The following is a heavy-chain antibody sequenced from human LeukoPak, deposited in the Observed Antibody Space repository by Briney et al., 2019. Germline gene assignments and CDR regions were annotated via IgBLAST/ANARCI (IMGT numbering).Heavy chain of an antibody. J-gene: IGHJ4*02. CDR2: IDPSDSYT. CDR3: ARRRAVAGTYYFDY. V-gene: IGHV5-10-1*04. Sequence: GESLKISCKGSGYSFTSYWISWVRQMPGKGLEWMGRIDPSDSYTNYSPSFQGQVTISADKSISTAYLQWTSLKASDTAMYYCARRRAVAGTYYFDYWGQGTLVTVSS. D-gene: IGHD6-19*01. CDR1: GYSFTSYW.